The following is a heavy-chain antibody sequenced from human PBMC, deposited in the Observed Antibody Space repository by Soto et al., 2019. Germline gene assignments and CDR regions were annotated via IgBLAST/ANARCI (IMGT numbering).Heavy chain of an antibody. CDR3: EKRPLALHMYYY. Sequence: EVQLSESGGGLVQPGGSLRLSCTASGFIFRNYVMTWVRQAPGKGLEWVSSIIGSGGTTYYTDSVKGRFTSSRDNSKNTLVLQINRLKAEDTTVYYCEKRPLALHMYYYWSLRTLVTVSS. J-gene: IGHJ4*02. CDR1: GFIFRNYV. CDR2: IIGSGGTT. D-gene: IGHD2-21*01. V-gene: IGHV3-23*01.